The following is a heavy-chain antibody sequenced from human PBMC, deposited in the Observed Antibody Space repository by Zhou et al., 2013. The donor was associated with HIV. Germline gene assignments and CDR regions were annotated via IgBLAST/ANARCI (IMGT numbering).Heavy chain of an antibody. V-gene: IGHV1-2*02. CDR1: GYPVSELC. Sequence: QVQLVQSGAEVKKAGASVKVSCKISGYPVSELCIDWVRQAPGQRLEWMGWIDADRGATKYAQNFQGRVTLTRDTSTRTAYMDLSRLRDDDTAIYYCARDRDWGFPRWFDPWGQGTLVTVSS. J-gene: IGHJ5*02. D-gene: IGHD7-27*01. CDR3: ARDRDWGFPRWFDP. CDR2: IDADRGAT.